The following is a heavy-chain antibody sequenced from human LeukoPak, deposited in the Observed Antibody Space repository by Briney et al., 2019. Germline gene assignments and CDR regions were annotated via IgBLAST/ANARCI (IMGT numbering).Heavy chain of an antibody. D-gene: IGHD2-15*01. CDR2: ISSSVSTI. CDR3: EREYCSGGRCYGGDAFDI. CDR1: GFTFSSYE. Sequence: GGSLRLSCAASGFTFSSYEMNWVRQAPGKVLEWVSYISSSVSTIYYADSVKGRFTISRDNAKNSMYLQMNSLRAEDTDVYYCEREYCSGGRCYGGDAFDIWGQGTMVTVSS. V-gene: IGHV3-48*03. J-gene: IGHJ3*02.